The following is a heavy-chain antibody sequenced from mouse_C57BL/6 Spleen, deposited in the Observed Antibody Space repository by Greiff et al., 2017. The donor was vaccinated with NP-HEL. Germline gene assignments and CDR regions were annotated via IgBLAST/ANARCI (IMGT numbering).Heavy chain of an antibody. CDR3: ARSTVRGYFDG. Sequence: VQLQQSGAELMKPGASVKLSCKATGYTFTGYWIEWVKQRPGHGLEWIGEILPGSGSTNNNEKFKGKATLTADTSSNTAYMQLSSLTTEDSAIYYCARSTVRGYFDGWGTGTTVTVSS. D-gene: IGHD4-1*02. V-gene: IGHV1-9*01. CDR1: GYTFTGYW. CDR2: ILPGSGST. J-gene: IGHJ1*03.